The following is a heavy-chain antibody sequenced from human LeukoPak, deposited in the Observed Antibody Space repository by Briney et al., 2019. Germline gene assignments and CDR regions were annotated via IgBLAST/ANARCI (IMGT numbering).Heavy chain of an antibody. J-gene: IGHJ4*02. CDR1: GGTFSSYA. D-gene: IGHD6-13*01. Sequence: GSSVKVSCKASGGTFSSYAISWVRQAPGQGLEWMGGIIPIFGTANYAQKFQGRVTITADESTSTAYMELSSLRSEDTAVYYCARTERLYSTRGGYFDYWGQGTLVTVSS. CDR3: ARTERLYSTRGGYFDY. CDR2: IIPIFGTA. V-gene: IGHV1-69*01.